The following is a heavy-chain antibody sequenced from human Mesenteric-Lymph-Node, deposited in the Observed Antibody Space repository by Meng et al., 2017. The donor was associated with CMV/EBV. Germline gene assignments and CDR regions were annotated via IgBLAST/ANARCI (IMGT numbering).Heavy chain of an antibody. V-gene: IGHV4-38-2*02. CDR3: VRLPYDRSGYGYFDY. D-gene: IGHD3-22*01. Sequence: GSLRLSCSVSGYSISSGYYWGWIRQPPGKGLEWIGSIYYSGSTYYNSSLKSRVTISVDTSKNQLSLKLSSVTAADTAVYYCVRLPYDRSGYGYFDYWGQGTLVTVSS. J-gene: IGHJ4*02. CDR1: GYSISSGYY. CDR2: IYYSGST.